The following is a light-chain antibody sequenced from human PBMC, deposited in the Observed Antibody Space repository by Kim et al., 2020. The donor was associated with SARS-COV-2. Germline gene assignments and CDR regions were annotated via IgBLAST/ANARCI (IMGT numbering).Light chain of an antibody. CDR3: QVWDSSRAVLV. CDR2: YDS. Sequence: SYELTQPPSVSVAPGKTARITCGGNNIGSKSVHWYQQKPGQAPVLVIYYDSDRPSGIPERFSGSNSGNTATLTISRVEAGDEADYYCQVWDSSRAVLVFG. J-gene: IGLJ2*01. CDR1: NIGSKS. V-gene: IGLV3-21*04.